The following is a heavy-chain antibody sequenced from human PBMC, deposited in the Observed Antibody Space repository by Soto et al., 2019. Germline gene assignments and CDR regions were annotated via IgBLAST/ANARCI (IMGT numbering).Heavy chain of an antibody. CDR3: ARQGSTSLRYFDY. CDR2: IHSSGTT. J-gene: IGHJ4*02. D-gene: IGHD2-2*01. Sequence: QVQLQESGPGLVKPSETLSLTCIVSGGSIRPYYWSWVRQPPGKGLEWIGYIHSSGTTNYNPSLKSRVTLSVDTSKNQFSLKLNSVAAADTAVYYCARQGSTSLRYFDYWGQGTLVTVSS. V-gene: IGHV4-59*08. CDR1: GGSIRPYY.